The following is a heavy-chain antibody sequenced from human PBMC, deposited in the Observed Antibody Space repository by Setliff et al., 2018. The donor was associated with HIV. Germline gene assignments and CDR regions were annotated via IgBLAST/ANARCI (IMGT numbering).Heavy chain of an antibody. J-gene: IGHJ4*02. Sequence: PGGSLRLSCESSGFSFTSYSMTWVRQAPGKGLEWLSYISSSSSYIYYADSVKGRFTISRDNAKNSLYLQMNSLRAEDTAVYYCARVVGAYYDSSGYYYSYYFDYWGQGTLVTVSS. D-gene: IGHD3-22*01. CDR1: GFSFTSYS. CDR2: ISSSSSYI. V-gene: IGHV3-21*05. CDR3: ARVVGAYYDSSGYYYSYYFDY.